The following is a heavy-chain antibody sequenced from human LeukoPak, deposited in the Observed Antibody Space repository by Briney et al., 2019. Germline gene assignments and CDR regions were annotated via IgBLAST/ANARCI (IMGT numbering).Heavy chain of an antibody. V-gene: IGHV4-4*02. Sequence: SETLSLTCAVSGGSISSSNWWSLVRQPPGKGLEWIGEIYHSGTTNYNPSLKSRVTISVDKSKNQFSLKLNSVTVADTAVYYCATALPFQLVHWGQGTLVTVSS. D-gene: IGHD6-13*01. CDR1: GGSISSSNW. CDR3: ATALPFQLVH. J-gene: IGHJ4*02. CDR2: IYHSGTT.